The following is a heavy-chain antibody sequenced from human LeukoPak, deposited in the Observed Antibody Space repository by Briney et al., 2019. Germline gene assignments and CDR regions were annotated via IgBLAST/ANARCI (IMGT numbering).Heavy chain of an antibody. D-gene: IGHD4-11*01. Sequence: ASVKVSCKASGYTFTSYAMHWVRQAPGQRLEWMGWINAGNGNTKYSQEFQGRVTITRDTSASTAYMELSSLRSEDMAVYYCARSRLHRDYYYMDVWGKGTTVTVSS. J-gene: IGHJ6*03. V-gene: IGHV1-3*03. CDR2: INAGNGNT. CDR3: ARSRLHRDYYYMDV. CDR1: GYTFTSYA.